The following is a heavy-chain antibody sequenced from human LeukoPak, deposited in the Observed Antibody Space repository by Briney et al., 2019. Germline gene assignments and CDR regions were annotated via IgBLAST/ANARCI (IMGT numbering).Heavy chain of an antibody. D-gene: IGHD3-10*01. CDR1: GGSISTSYF. J-gene: IGHJ5*02. CDR3: ARDGIHYDSGFDP. CDR2: IYSSGST. Sequence: PSETLSLTCTVSGGSISTSYFWTWIRQSAGKGLEWIGRIYSSGSTTYNPSLKSRVTMSIDTSRNQFSLNLSSVTAADTAVYYCARDGIHYDSGFDPWGQGTLVTVSS. V-gene: IGHV4-4*07.